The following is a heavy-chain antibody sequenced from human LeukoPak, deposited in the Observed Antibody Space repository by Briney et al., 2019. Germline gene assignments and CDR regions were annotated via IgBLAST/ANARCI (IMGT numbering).Heavy chain of an antibody. V-gene: IGHV4-59*01. CDR1: GGSISSNY. J-gene: IGHJ4*02. Sequence: SETLSLTCTVSGGSISSNYWSWIRQPPGKGLEWIGYIYYSGSTNYNPSLKSRVTISVDTSKNQFSLKLSSVTAADTAVYYCARNPYGDYDYYFDYWGQGTLVTVSS. CDR3: ARNPYGDYDYYFDY. CDR2: IYYSGST. D-gene: IGHD4-17*01.